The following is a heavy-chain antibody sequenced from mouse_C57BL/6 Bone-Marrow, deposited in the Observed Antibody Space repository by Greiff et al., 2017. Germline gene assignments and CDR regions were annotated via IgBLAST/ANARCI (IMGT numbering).Heavy chain of an antibody. CDR1: GFSLTSYA. V-gene: IGHV2-9-1*01. CDR2: IWTGGGT. CDR3: ARKRGYDERDAMDY. D-gene: IGHD2-2*01. Sequence: VKVVESGPGLVAPSQSLSITCTVSGFSLTSYAISWVRQPPGKGLEWLGVIWTGGGTNYNSALKSRLSISKDNSKSQVFLKMNSLQTDDTARYYCARKRGYDERDAMDYWGQGTSVTVSS. J-gene: IGHJ4*01.